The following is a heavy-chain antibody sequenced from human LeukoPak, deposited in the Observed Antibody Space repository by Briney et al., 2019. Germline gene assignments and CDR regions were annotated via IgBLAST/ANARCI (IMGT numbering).Heavy chain of an antibody. CDR1: GGSISSGGYY. CDR2: IYYSGST. Sequence: SQTLSLTCTVSGGSISSGGYYWSWIRQHPGKGLEWIGYIYYSGSTYYNPSLKSRVTISVDTSKNQFSLKLSSVTAADTAVYYCARSPLGYCSGGSCYHDYWGQGTLVTVSS. J-gene: IGHJ4*02. CDR3: ARSPLGYCSGGSCYHDY. D-gene: IGHD2-15*01. V-gene: IGHV4-31*03.